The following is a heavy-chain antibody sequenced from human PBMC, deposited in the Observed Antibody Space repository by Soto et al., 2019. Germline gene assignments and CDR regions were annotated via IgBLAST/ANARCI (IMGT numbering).Heavy chain of an antibody. J-gene: IGHJ4*02. Sequence: GGSLRLSCAASGFTFSSYGMHWVRQAPGKGLEWVAVIWYDGSNKYYADSVKGRFTISRDNSKNTLYLQMNSLRAEDTAVYYCARDLAGGSKSYYFDYWGQGTLVTVSS. CDR1: GFTFSSYG. V-gene: IGHV3-33*01. CDR3: ARDLAGGSKSYYFDY. CDR2: IWYDGSNK. D-gene: IGHD2-15*01.